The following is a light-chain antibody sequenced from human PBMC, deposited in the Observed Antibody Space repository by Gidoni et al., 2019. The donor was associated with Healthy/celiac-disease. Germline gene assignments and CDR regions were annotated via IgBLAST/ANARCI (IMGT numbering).Light chain of an antibody. CDR3: QQYNSYSLT. CDR1: QSISSW. CDR2: KAS. Sequence: IQITPSPSTLSASVGDRVTITCRASQSISSWLAWYQQKPGKAPKLLIYKASSLESGVPSRFSGSGSGTEFTLTISSLQPDDFATYYCQQYNSYSLTFGGGTKVEIK. V-gene: IGKV1-5*03. J-gene: IGKJ4*01.